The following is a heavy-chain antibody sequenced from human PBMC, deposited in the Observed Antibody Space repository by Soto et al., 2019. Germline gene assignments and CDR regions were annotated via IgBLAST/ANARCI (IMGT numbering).Heavy chain of an antibody. CDR3: GTVFEK. V-gene: IGHV3-74*01. CDR2: IDNHGDGT. Sequence: PGRSLRLSCAASGFTCTNYWMHWVRQVPGEWLVWVSRIDNHGDGTSYADFVKVRFTISRDNAKNTLYLQMNSLRVEDTAIYYCGTVFEKWGQGTMVTVSS. J-gene: IGHJ3*02. CDR1: GFTCTNYW.